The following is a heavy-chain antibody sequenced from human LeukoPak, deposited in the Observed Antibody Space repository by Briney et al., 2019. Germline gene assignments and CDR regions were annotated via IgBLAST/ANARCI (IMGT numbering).Heavy chain of an antibody. CDR1: GYTFTSYA. CDR2: INAGNGNT. Sequence: ASVKVSCKASGYTFTSYAMHWVRQAPGQRLEWMGWINAGNGNTKYSQKFQGRVTITRDTSASTAYMELSSLRSEDTAVCYCARVGRVVGATRSVYFDYWGQGTLVTVSS. V-gene: IGHV1-3*01. D-gene: IGHD1-26*01. J-gene: IGHJ4*02. CDR3: ARVGRVVGATRSVYFDY.